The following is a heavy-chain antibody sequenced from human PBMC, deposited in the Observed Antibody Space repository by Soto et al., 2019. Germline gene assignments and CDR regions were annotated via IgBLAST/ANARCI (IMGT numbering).Heavy chain of an antibody. J-gene: IGHJ4*02. D-gene: IGHD5-12*01. CDR1: GGTFSSYA. CDR3: ATAPYVGYELQYYFDY. V-gene: IGHV1-69*01. CDR2: IIPIFGTA. Sequence: QVQLVQSGAEVKKPGSSVKVSCKASGGTFSSYAISWVRQAPGQGLEWMGGIIPIFGTANYAQKVQGRVTITADESTSTAYMELSSLKSEDTAVYYSATAPYVGYELQYYFDYWGQGTLVTVSS.